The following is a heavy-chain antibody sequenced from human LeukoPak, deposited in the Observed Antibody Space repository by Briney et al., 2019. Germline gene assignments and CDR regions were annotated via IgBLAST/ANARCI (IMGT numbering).Heavy chain of an antibody. D-gene: IGHD2-15*01. CDR3: ARGVGCSGGSCYEDYYYMDV. V-gene: IGHV1-8*03. CDR2: MYPNSGNT. Sequence: ASVKVSCKAAGYTFSSYEINWVRRATGQGLEWMGWMYPNSGNTAYAQKFQGRVTITRDTSIGTAYMELSNLSSEDTAIYYCARGVGCSGGSCYEDYYYMDVWGKGTTVTVSS. CDR1: GYTFSSYE. J-gene: IGHJ6*03.